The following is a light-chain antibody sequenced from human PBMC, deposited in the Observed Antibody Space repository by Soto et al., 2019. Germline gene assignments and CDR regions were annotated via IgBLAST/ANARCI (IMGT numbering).Light chain of an antibody. J-gene: IGLJ1*01. CDR1: SSNIGSNT. CDR3: AAWDASLSGYV. V-gene: IGLV1-44*01. Sequence: QSVLTQPPSTSGTPGQRVTISCSGSSSNIGSNTVNWYQHLPGTAPKLLIYSNYQRPSGVPDRFSGSKSGTSASLAVSGLQSEDEADYYCAAWDASLSGYVFGTGTKVTVL. CDR2: SNY.